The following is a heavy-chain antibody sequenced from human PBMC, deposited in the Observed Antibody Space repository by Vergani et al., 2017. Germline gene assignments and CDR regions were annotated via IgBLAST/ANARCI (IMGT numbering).Heavy chain of an antibody. D-gene: IGHD3-3*01. CDR1: GFTFSSYA. V-gene: IGHV3-23*01. Sequence: EVQLLESGGGLVQPGGSLRLSCAASGFTFSSYAMRWVRQAPGQGLEWVSAISGSGGSTYSADSVKGRFTISRDNSKNTLYLQMNSLRAEDTAVYYCAKGHYDFLSGYYTLGRGTDYYYYMDVWGKGTTVTVSS. CDR2: ISGSGGST. CDR3: AKGHYDFLSGYYTLGRGTDYYYYMDV. J-gene: IGHJ6*03.